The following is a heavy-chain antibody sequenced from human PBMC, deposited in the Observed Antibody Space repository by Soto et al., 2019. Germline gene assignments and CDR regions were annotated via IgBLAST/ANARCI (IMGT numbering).Heavy chain of an antibody. CDR3: ARLDIVVVVAARLLYYYMDV. Sequence: ASVKVSCKASGYTFTSYGISWVRQAPGQGLEWMGWISAYNGNTNYAQKIQGRVTMTTDTSTSTTYKEQRSLRSEDTTEYYYARLDIVVVVAARLLYYYMDVWGKGTTVTVSS. CDR1: GYTFTSYG. J-gene: IGHJ6*03. V-gene: IGHV1-18*01. CDR2: ISAYNGNT. D-gene: IGHD2-15*01.